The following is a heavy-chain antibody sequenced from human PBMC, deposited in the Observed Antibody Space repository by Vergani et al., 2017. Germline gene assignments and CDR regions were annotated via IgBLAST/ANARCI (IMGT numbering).Heavy chain of an antibody. J-gene: IGHJ5*02. Sequence: QVQLLESGPGLLKPSETLSLTCPVSGYSITSGYYWGWIRQPPGRGLEWIGSIYHTGSAYYNPSLKSRVTVSVDTSMNQVSLKLNSVTAAYTAVYYCVRTVALWFGETKDGGWFDPWGQGTLVTVTS. CDR3: VRTVALWFGETKDGGWFDP. CDR2: IYHTGSA. CDR1: GYSITSGYY. D-gene: IGHD3-10*01. V-gene: IGHV4-38-2*01.